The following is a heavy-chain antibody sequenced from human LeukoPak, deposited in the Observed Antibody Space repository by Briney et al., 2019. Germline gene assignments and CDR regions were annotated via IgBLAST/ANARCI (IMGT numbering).Heavy chain of an antibody. Sequence: GGSLRLSCAASGVTFVIYDMSWVRQTPGKGLEWVSRISGSGGNTVYADSVKGRFTISRDNSKNTLYLQMNSLRAEDTAVYYCARQPVGFWSGYYQYYFVHWGQGALVTVSS. V-gene: IGHV3-23*01. J-gene: IGHJ4*02. CDR2: ISGSGGNT. CDR1: GVTFVIYD. CDR3: ARQPVGFWSGYYQYYFVH. D-gene: IGHD3-3*01.